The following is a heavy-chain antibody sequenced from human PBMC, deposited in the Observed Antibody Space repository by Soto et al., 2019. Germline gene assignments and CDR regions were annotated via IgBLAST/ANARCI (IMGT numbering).Heavy chain of an antibody. D-gene: IGHD6-19*01. J-gene: IGHJ4*02. CDR3: ARARGRQWLAPDY. Sequence: GGSLRLSCAASGFTLSGYSMNWVRQAPGKGLEWVSSISSSSSYIYYADSVKGRFTISRDNAENSLYLQMNSLRTEDTAVYYCARARGRQWLAPDYWGQGTLVTVSS. CDR2: ISSSSSYI. CDR1: GFTLSGYS. V-gene: IGHV3-21*01.